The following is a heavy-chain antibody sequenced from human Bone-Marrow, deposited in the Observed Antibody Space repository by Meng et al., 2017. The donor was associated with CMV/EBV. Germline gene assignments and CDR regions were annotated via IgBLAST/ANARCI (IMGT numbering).Heavy chain of an antibody. CDR2: MYYSGKT. V-gene: IGHV4-59*01. D-gene: IGHD2-21*01. J-gene: IGHJ4*02. CDR3: SRVGKDRSGGDCSFGH. CDR1: GGSISGYY. Sequence: SETLSLTCTVSGGSISGYYWSWIRQPPGKGLEWLGYMYYSGKTTYNPPLESRVTISLDTSKNQFSLNLRSVTAAATAVYYCSRVGKDRSGGDCSFGHWGQGTLVTVSS.